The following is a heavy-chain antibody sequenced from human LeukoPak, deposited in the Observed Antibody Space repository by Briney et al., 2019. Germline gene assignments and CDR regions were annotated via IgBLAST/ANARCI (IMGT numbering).Heavy chain of an antibody. D-gene: IGHD3-22*01. CDR2: IRYDGSNK. CDR1: GFTFSSYG. Sequence: GGSLRLSCAASGFTFSSYGMHWVRQALGKGLEGVAFIRYDGSNKYYADSVKGRFTISRDNSKNTLYLQMNSLRADYDAVYYCSKDLAPDDSSGYYFPYYFDYWGQGTLVTVSS. J-gene: IGHJ4*02. V-gene: IGHV3-30*02. CDR3: SKDLAPDDSSGYYFPYYFDY.